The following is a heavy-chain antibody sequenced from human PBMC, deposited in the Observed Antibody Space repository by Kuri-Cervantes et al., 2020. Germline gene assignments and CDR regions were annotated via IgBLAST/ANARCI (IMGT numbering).Heavy chain of an antibody. D-gene: IGHD5-24*01. Sequence: LRLSCVVSGGSLSGYYWSLIRQPPGKGLEWIGGISHTGSATYNPSLESRVTISVDTFKDQFSLNLNSVTAADTALYFCARAKRDGYNNYFDYWGQGTRVTVSS. CDR2: ISHTGSA. V-gene: IGHV4-34*01. CDR3: ARAKRDGYNNYFDY. CDR1: GGSLSGYY. J-gene: IGHJ4*02.